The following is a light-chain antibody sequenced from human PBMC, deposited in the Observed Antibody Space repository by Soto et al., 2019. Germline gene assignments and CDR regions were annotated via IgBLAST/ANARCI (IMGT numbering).Light chain of an antibody. Sequence: QSAVTQPPSASGTPGQRVTISCSGSSSNIGSNIVNWYQQLPGTAPKLLIFNNNQRPSGVPDRFSGSKSGTSASLAISGLQSEDEADYYCAAWDDSLTGVIFGGGTKLPVL. V-gene: IGLV1-44*01. CDR3: AAWDDSLTGVI. CDR1: SSNIGSNI. CDR2: NNN. J-gene: IGLJ2*01.